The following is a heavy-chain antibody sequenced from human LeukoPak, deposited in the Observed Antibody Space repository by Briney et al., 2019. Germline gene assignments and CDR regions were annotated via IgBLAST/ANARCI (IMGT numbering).Heavy chain of an antibody. CDR3: ARRPDSKGNYYFDY. J-gene: IGHJ4*02. Sequence: PSETLSVTCTVSGGSISSYYWSWIRQPAGKGLEWIGRIYTSGSTNYNPSLKSRVTISVDTSKNQFSLKLSSVTAADTAVYYCARRPDSKGNYYFDYWGQGTLVTVSS. CDR2: IYTSGST. D-gene: IGHD3-22*01. CDR1: GGSISSYY. V-gene: IGHV4-4*07.